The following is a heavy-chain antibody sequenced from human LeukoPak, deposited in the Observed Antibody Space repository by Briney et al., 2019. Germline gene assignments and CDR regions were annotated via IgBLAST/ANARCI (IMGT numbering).Heavy chain of an antibody. D-gene: IGHD3-22*01. CDR2: ISGSGGST. Sequence: GGSLRLSCAASGFTFSSYWMSWVRQAPGKGLGWVSAISGSGGSTYYADSVKGRFTISRDNSKNTLYLQMNSLRAEDTAVYYCAKAPPYDSSGYYYDWGQGTLVTVSS. V-gene: IGHV3-23*01. J-gene: IGHJ4*02. CDR3: AKAPPYDSSGYYYD. CDR1: GFTFSSYW.